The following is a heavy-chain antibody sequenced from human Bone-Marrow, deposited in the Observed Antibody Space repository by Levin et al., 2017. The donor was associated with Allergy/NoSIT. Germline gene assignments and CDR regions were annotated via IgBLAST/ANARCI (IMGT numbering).Heavy chain of an antibody. CDR1: GFTFNTYF. V-gene: IGHV3-74*01. Sequence: PGGSLRLSCAASGFTFNTYFLHWIRQVPGKGLEWVSNITPDGRITGYADSVKGRFTISRDNARFTLHLQMNNLRVEDTAVYFCARDDPGPIPTDSWGHGTLVTVSS. CDR3: ARDDPGPIPTDS. CDR2: ITPDGRIT. J-gene: IGHJ5*01.